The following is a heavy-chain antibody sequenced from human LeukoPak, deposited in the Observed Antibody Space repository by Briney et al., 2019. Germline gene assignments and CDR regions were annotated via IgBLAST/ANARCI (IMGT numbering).Heavy chain of an antibody. D-gene: IGHD5-18*01. Sequence: ASVKVSCKASGYTFTSYGISWVRQAPGQGLEWMGWISAYNGNTNYAQKLQGRVTMTTDTSTSTAYMELRSLRSDDTAVYYCARDRYSYGYGDFDYWGQGTLVTVSS. CDR1: GYTFTSYG. J-gene: IGHJ4*02. V-gene: IGHV1-18*01. CDR2: ISAYNGNT. CDR3: ARDRYSYGYGDFDY.